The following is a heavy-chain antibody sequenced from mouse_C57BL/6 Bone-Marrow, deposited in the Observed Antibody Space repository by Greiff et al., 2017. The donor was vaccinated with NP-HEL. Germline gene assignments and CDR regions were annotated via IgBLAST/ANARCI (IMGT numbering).Heavy chain of an antibody. CDR3: ARDKLGFAY. V-gene: IGHV5-4*01. Sequence: EVQGVESGGGLVKPGGSLKLSCAASGFTFSSYAMSWVRQTPEKRLEWVATISDGGSYTYYPDNVKGRFTISRDNAKNNLYLQMSHLKSEDTAMYYCARDKLGFAYWGQGTLVTVSA. CDR2: ISDGGSYT. J-gene: IGHJ3*01. CDR1: GFTFSSYA. D-gene: IGHD4-1*01.